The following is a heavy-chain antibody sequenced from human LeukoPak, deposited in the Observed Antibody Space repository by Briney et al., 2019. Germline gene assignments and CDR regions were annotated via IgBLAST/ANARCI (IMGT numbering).Heavy chain of an antibody. CDR2: MNPNSGDA. D-gene: IGHD2-2*01. V-gene: IGHV1-8*01. J-gene: IGHJ4*02. CDR1: GYTFTSCD. CDR3: ARSPRESTSYDY. Sequence: ASVKVPCKASGYTFTSCDINWVRQATGQGLEWMGWMNPNSGDAGYAQKFQGRVTMTRDTSISTAYVELSNLRSEDTAVYYCARSPRESTSYDYWGQGALVTVSS.